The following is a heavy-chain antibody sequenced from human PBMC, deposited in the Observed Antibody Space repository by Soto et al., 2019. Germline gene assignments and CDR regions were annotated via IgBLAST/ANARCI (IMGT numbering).Heavy chain of an antibody. V-gene: IGHV4-31*03. Sequence: SETLSLTCTVSGGSISSGGYYWSWIRQHPGKGLEWIGYIYYSGSTYYNPSLKSRVTISVDTSKNQFSLKLSSVTAADTAVYYCARGHYYDSSGRTTDDAFDSWGQGKMVTFSS. CDR2: IYYSGST. CDR1: GGSISSGGYY. CDR3: ARGHYYDSSGRTTDDAFDS. J-gene: IGHJ3*02. D-gene: IGHD3-22*01.